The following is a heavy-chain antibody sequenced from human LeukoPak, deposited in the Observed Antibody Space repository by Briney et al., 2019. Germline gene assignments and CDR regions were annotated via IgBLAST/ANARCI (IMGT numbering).Heavy chain of an antibody. D-gene: IGHD5/OR15-5a*01. V-gene: IGHV1-69*04. J-gene: IGHJ6*02. CDR1: GGTFSTHG. CDR2: IIPIFGIA. Sequence: ASVKVSCKASGGTFSTHGISWVRQAPGQGPEWVGRIIPIFGIAKYAQKFQGRVTITADKSTSTAYMELSSLRSEDTAVYYCARDLRRETGYHSGMDVWGQGTTVTVSS. CDR3: ARDLRRETGYHSGMDV.